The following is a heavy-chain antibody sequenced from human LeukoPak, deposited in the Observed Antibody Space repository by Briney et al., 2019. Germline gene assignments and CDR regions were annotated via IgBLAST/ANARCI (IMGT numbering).Heavy chain of an antibody. V-gene: IGHV1-2*02. Sequence: ASVKVSCKASGYTFTGYYLHWVRQAPGQGLEWMGWINPNSGATNYAQKFQGRVTMTRDTSISTAYMELSRLRSDDTVVYYCARSGAYGSGSYLSYWGQGTLVTVSS. J-gene: IGHJ4*02. CDR2: INPNSGAT. CDR3: ARSGAYGSGSYLSY. D-gene: IGHD3-10*01. CDR1: GYTFTGYY.